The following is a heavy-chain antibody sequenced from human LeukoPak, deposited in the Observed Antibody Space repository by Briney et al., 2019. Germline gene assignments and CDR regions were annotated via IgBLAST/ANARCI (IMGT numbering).Heavy chain of an antibody. Sequence: GGSLRLSCAASGFTFSSSDMVWFRQAPGEGLDWVSAISTDGVGTVYADSVKGRFTISRDNSKDTLSLQMNTLRAEDTAVYYCAKSRGNWYFDLWGRGTLVTVSS. CDR3: AKSRGNWYFDL. CDR1: GFTFSSSD. CDR2: ISTDGVGT. J-gene: IGHJ2*01. D-gene: IGHD3-10*01. V-gene: IGHV3-23*01.